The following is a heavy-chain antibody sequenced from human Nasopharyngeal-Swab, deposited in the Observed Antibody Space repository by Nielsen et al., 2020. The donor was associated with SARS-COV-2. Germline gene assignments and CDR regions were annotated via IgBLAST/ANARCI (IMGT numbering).Heavy chain of an antibody. CDR1: GSSFTSYW. CDR2: LDPGDSDA. V-gene: IGHV5-51*01. J-gene: IGHJ4*02. CDR3: ARRSQYYYDSSVHLDY. Sequence: GESLKISCKGSGSSFTSYWIGWVRQMPGKGLKLMRLLDPGDSDARFSPSFQGQVTISVDKSISTAYLQWSSLKASDTAIYYCARRSQYYYDSSVHLDYWGQGTLVTVSS. D-gene: IGHD3-22*01.